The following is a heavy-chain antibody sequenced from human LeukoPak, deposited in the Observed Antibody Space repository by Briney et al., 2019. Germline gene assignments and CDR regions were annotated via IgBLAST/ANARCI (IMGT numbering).Heavy chain of an antibody. CDR3: ASSGTSVLGFY. D-gene: IGHD1-26*01. CDR1: GFTFSSYA. J-gene: IGHJ4*02. CDR2: ISGSGGST. V-gene: IGHV3-23*01. Sequence: GGSLRLSCAASGFTFSSYAMSWVRQAPGRGLEWVSAISGSGGSTYYADSVKGRFTISRDKYKNTLYLQMSSLRAEDTAVYYCASSGTSVLGFYWGQGTLVTVSS.